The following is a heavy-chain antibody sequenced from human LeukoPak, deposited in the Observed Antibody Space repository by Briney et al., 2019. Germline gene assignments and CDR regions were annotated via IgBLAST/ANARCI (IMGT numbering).Heavy chain of an antibody. CDR1: GGSISSYY. V-gene: IGHV4-59*08. D-gene: IGHD6-6*01. Sequence: PSETLSLTCTVSGGSISSYYWSWIRHPPGKGLEWIGYIYYSGSTNYKPSLTCRVNISVETSKNQFSLKLSSVTGEDTAVYYCARHSLSIVTLDYWGQGTLVTVSS. CDR3: ARHSLSIVTLDY. J-gene: IGHJ4*02. CDR2: IYYSGST.